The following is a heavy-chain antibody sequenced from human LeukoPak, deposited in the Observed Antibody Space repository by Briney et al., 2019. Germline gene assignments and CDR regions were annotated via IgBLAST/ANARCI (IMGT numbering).Heavy chain of an antibody. V-gene: IGHV1-8*01. D-gene: IGHD3-22*01. CDR1: GYTFTSYD. CDR2: MNPNSGNT. J-gene: IGHJ4*02. CDR3: ARTAARITMIVVVTPPGSFDY. Sequence: AASVKVSCKASGYTFTSYDINWVRQAPGQGLEWMGWMNPNSGNTGYAQKFQGRVTMTRNTSISTAYMELSSLRSEDTAVCYCARTAARITMIVVVTPPGSFDYWGQGTLVTVSS.